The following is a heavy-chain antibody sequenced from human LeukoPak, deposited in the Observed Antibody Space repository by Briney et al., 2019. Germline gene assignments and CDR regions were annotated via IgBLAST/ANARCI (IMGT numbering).Heavy chain of an antibody. D-gene: IGHD3-22*01. V-gene: IGHV3-23*01. CDR2: ISGSGGST. CDR1: GFTFSNYA. Sequence: GGSLRLSCAASGFTFSNYAMSWVRQAPGKGLEWVSAISGSGGSTYYADSVKGRFTISRDNSKNTLYLQVNSLRAGDTAVYYCARGGSGYDSSGEDAFDIWGQGTMVTVSS. J-gene: IGHJ3*02. CDR3: ARGGSGYDSSGEDAFDI.